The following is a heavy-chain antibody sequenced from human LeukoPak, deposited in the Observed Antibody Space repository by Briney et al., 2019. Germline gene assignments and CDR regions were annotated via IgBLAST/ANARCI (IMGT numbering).Heavy chain of an antibody. CDR3: ARDRYGGPDY. D-gene: IGHD5-12*01. Sequence: GGSLRLSCAASGFTFSSYWMHWVRHAPGKSLVWVSDINGDGSSTKYADSVKGRFTISRDNAKNTLYLQMHSLRGEDTAVYYCARDRYGGPDYWGQGTLVTVSS. CDR1: GFTFSSYW. V-gene: IGHV3-74*01. J-gene: IGHJ4*02. CDR2: INGDGSST.